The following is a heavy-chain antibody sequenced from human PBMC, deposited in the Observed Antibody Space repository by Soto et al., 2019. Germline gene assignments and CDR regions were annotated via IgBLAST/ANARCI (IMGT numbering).Heavy chain of an antibody. D-gene: IGHD2-2*01. CDR1: GYSFSSYW. J-gene: IGHJ6*02. CDR3: ARNKGYCSSISCYGMDV. Sequence: GESLKISCKGSGYSFSSYWIVWVRQMPGKGLERMGTIYPGDSDTRYSPSFQGQVTISADKPTSTAYLQWNSLKASDAAMYFCARNKGYCSSISCYGMDVWGQGAAVTVSS. V-gene: IGHV5-51*04. CDR2: IYPGDSDT.